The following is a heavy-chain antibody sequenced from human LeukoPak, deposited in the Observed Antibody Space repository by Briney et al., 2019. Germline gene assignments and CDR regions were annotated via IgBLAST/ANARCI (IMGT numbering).Heavy chain of an antibody. CDR1: GGSISSYY. CDR3: ARDEYNWFDP. J-gene: IGHJ5*02. CDR2: IYYSGST. V-gene: IGHV4-59*01. Sequence: SETLSLTCTGSGGSISSYYWSWIRQPPGKGLEWIGYIYYSGSTNYNPSLKSRVTISVDTSKNQFSLKLSSVTAADTAVYYCARDEYNWFDPWGQGTLVTVSS.